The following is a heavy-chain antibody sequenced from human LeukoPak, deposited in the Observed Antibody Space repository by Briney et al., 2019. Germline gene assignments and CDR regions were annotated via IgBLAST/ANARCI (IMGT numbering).Heavy chain of an antibody. CDR2: ISYDGSNK. J-gene: IGHJ4*02. Sequence: GRSLRLSCAASGFTFSSYAMHWVRQAPGKGLEWVAVISYDGSNKYYADSVKGRFTISRDNSKNTLYLQMNSLRAEDTAVYCCARGRGYSYGAFDYWGQGTLVTVSS. V-gene: IGHV3-30*04. CDR1: GFTFSSYA. CDR3: ARGRGYSYGAFDY. D-gene: IGHD5-18*01.